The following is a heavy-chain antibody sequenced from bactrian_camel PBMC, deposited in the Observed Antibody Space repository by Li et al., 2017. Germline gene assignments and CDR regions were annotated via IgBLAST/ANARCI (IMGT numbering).Heavy chain of an antibody. CDR1: GLVYPFWS. J-gene: IGHJ4*01. V-gene: IGHV3S61*01. CDR3: AAVAEGRTVEGGVSLWTLFESGC. Sequence: HVQLVESGEGSVQAGGSLTLSCAASGLVYPFWSMAWFRQAPGKEREGVARIDSRGTTEYVDSVKGRFTVFKGNAGKTLYLQMNSLRPEDTAMYYCAAVAEGRTVEGGVSLWTLFESGCWGQGTQVTVS. CDR2: IDSRGTT. D-gene: IGHD7*01.